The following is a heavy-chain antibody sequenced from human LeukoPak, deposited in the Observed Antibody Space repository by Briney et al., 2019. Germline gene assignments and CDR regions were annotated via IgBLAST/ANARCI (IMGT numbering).Heavy chain of an antibody. CDR2: IIPIFGTA. J-gene: IGHJ5*02. V-gene: IGHV1-69*05. D-gene: IGHD3-22*01. CDR3: ATGRLNYYDRGTYPTARWFDP. Sequence: GASVKVSCKASGGTFSSYAISWVRQAPGQGLEWMGGIIPIFGTANYAQKFQGRVTITTDESTSTAYMELSSLRSEDTAVYYCATGRLNYYDRGTYPTARWFDPWGQGTLVTVSS. CDR1: GGTFSSYA.